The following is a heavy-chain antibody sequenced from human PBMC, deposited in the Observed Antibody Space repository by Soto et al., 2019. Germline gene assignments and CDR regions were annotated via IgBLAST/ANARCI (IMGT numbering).Heavy chain of an antibody. CDR2: TSYDGCTK. CDR1: GFTFTDYA. Sequence: GGSLRLSCAASGFTFTDYAMHWVRQAPGKGLEWVAVTSYDGCTKYYADSVKTRFTISRDNSKNTLYLQMNSLRTEDTAVYYCARDGYCSGGSCYSVPVFDYWGQRTLVTGSS. CDR3: ARDGYCSGGSCYSVPVFDY. V-gene: IGHV3-30-3*01. D-gene: IGHD2-15*01. J-gene: IGHJ4*02.